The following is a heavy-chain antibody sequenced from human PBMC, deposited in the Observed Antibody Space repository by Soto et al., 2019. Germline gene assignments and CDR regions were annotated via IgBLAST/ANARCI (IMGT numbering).Heavy chain of an antibody. J-gene: IGHJ4*02. CDR1: GFPFTTYG. D-gene: IGHD3-10*01. V-gene: IGHV3-30*03. CDR2: ISYDGSNK. Sequence: QVQLVESGGGVVQPGTSLRLSCAASGFPFTTYGMHWVREAPTKGLDWVAVISYDGSNKYYADSVRGRFTISRDNSKNTLYVKMNSLRPEDTALYYCVGGQYYFDYRGQGTLVTFSS. CDR3: VGGQYYFDY.